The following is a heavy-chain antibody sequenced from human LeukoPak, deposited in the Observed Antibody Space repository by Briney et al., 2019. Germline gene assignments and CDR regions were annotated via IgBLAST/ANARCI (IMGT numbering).Heavy chain of an antibody. J-gene: IGHJ4*02. CDR1: GFTFSSYA. D-gene: IGHD2-8*02. V-gene: IGHV3-23*01. CDR2: ISGSGT. Sequence: GGSLRLSCAASGFTFSSYAMSWVRQAPGKGLEWVSTISGSGTYYADSVKGRFTISRDNSKNPLYLQMNSLRAEDTAVYYCGKSGVNRFDYWGQGTLVTVSS. CDR3: GKSGVNRFDY.